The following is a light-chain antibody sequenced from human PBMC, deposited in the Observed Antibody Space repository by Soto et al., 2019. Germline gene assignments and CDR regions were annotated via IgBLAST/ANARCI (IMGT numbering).Light chain of an antibody. J-gene: IGKJ2*01. V-gene: IGKV1-5*03. CDR2: RAS. CDR1: QSIDSW. Sequence: DIQMTQSPSTLSASVGDRVTITCWASQSIDSWLAWYQQKPGKAPKLLIYRASSLESGVPSRFSGSGSGTEFTLTISSLQPDDFATYYCQQYKTYMYTFAQGTKLEIK. CDR3: QQYKTYMYT.